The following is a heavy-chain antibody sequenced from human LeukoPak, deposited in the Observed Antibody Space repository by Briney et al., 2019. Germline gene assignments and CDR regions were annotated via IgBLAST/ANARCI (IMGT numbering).Heavy chain of an antibody. CDR1: GGSFSGCY. CDR3: ARGDSSSWPRPFDY. V-gene: IGHV4-34*01. CDR2: INHSGST. Sequence: SETLSLTCAVYGGSFSGCYWSWIRQPPGKGLEWIGEINHSGSTNYNPSLKSRVTISVDTSKNQFSLKLSSVTAADTAVYYCARGDSSSWPRPFDYWGQGTLVTVSS. J-gene: IGHJ4*02. D-gene: IGHD6-13*01.